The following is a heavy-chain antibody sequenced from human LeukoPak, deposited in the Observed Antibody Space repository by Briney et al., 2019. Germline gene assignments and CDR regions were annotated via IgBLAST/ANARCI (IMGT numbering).Heavy chain of an antibody. CDR2: IRYDGSNK. CDR3: AKDLRPSTMIVVVYFDY. Sequence: GGSLRLSCAASGFTFSSYGMHWVRQAPGKGLEWVAFIRYDGSNKYCADSVKGRFTISRDNSKNTLYLQMNSLRAEDTAVYYCAKDLRPSTMIVVVYFDYWGQGTLVTVSS. CDR1: GFTFSSYG. J-gene: IGHJ4*02. D-gene: IGHD3-22*01. V-gene: IGHV3-30*02.